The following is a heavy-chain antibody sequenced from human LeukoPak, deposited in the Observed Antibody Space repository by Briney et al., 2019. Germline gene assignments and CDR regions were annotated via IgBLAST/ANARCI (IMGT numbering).Heavy chain of an antibody. D-gene: IGHD6-13*01. V-gene: IGHV1-69*01. J-gene: IGHJ4*02. CDR3: ARGSSWYGGVDY. CDR2: IIPIFGTA. Sequence: SVKVSCKASGGTFSSYAISWVRQAPGQGLEWMRGIIPIFGTANYAQKFQGRVTITADESTSTAYMELSSLRSEDTAVYYCARGSSWYGGVDYWGQGTLVTVSS. CDR1: GGTFSSYA.